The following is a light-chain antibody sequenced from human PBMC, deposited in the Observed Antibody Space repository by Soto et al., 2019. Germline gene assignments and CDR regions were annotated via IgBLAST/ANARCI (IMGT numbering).Light chain of an antibody. Sequence: DVQLTQSSSSLSASVGDRVIITCQASHSIANSLNWYQQKPGKAPKLLIYDASTLETGVPSRFSGSGSGTHFTFTISSLQPEDIATYYCQQYDNLPLTFGGGTKVDIK. J-gene: IGKJ4*01. CDR2: DAS. CDR3: QQYDNLPLT. V-gene: IGKV1-33*01. CDR1: HSIANS.